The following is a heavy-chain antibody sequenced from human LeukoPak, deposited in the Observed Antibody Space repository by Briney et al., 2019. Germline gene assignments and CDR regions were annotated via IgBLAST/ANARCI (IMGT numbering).Heavy chain of an antibody. CDR1: GFTFSNYW. CDR2: IFVDGRTT. Sequence: GGSLRLSCVASGFTFSNYWMHWVRQPPGKGLVWVSRIFVDGRTTNYADSVKGRFTISRDNAKNTVYLEMNSLSVEDTATYYCIRDFRSADLWGQGTLVTVTS. V-gene: IGHV3-74*01. J-gene: IGHJ5*02. CDR3: IRDFRSADL.